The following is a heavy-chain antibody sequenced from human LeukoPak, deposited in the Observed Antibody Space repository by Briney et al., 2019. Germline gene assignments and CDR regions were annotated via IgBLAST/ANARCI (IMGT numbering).Heavy chain of an antibody. V-gene: IGHV3-21*04. Sequence: GGSLRLSCAASAFSLNAYNMNWVRQAPGKGLEWVSSISYTGTYIYYADSVKGRFTISRGNAQNSLYLQMNSLRAEDTAIYYCVRDRGTYRPIDYWGQGTLVTVSS. CDR1: AFSLNAYN. D-gene: IGHD1-26*01. CDR2: ISYTGTYI. CDR3: VRDRGTYRPIDY. J-gene: IGHJ4*02.